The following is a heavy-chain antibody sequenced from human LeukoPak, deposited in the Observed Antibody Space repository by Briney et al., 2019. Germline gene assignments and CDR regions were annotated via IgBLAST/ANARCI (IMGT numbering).Heavy chain of an antibody. CDR2: IYTSGST. CDR3: ARVAPIFAPVAVDAFDI. J-gene: IGHJ3*02. D-gene: IGHD3-3*01. V-gene: IGHV4-59*10. Sequence: SETLSLTCAVYGGSFSGYYWSWIRQPAGKGLEWIGRIYTSGSTNYNPSLKSRVTISVDTSKNQFSLKLSSVTAADTAVYYCARVAPIFAPVAVDAFDIWGQGTMVTVSS. CDR1: GGSFSGYY.